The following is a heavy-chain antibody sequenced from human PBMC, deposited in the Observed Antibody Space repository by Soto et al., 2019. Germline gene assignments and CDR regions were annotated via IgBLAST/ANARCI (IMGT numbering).Heavy chain of an antibody. J-gene: IGHJ3*02. CDR1: GGSISSYY. CDR2: IYYSGST. V-gene: IGHV4-59*01. Sequence: PSETLALTCTVSGGSISSYYWIWIRQPPGKGLEWIGYIYYSGSTNYNPSLKSRVTISVDTSKNQSSLKLSSVTAADTAVYYCASMANDAFDIWGQGTLVTVSS. D-gene: IGHD5-12*01. CDR3: ASMANDAFDI.